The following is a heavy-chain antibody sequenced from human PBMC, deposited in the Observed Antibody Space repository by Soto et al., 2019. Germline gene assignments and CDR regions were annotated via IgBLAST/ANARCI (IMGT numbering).Heavy chain of an antibody. J-gene: IGHJ4*02. V-gene: IGHV4-31*03. CDR1: EATLSSEAHF. CDR2: IYYTGST. CDR3: ARGIVSGSNDY. D-gene: IGHD3-10*01. Sequence: TQSLPCTVSEATLSSEAHFWRWIRQPPGKGLEWIGYIYYTGSTYYNPSLKSRVTISVDTSKNQFSLKLSSVTAADTAVYYCARGIVSGSNDYWGQGTLVTVSS.